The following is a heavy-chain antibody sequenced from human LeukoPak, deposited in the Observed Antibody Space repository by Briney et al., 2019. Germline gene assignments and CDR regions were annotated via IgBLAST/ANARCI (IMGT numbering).Heavy chain of an antibody. CDR1: GGTFSSYA. CDR2: IIPIFGTA. CDR3: AREGDCSSTSCYGGDY. J-gene: IGHJ4*02. Sequence: ASVKVSCKASGGTFSSYAISWVRQAPGQGLEWMGGIIPIFGTANYAQKLQGRVTMTTDTSTSTAYMELRSLRSDDTAVYYCAREGDCSSTSCYGGDYWGQGTLVTVSS. D-gene: IGHD2-2*01. V-gene: IGHV1-69*05.